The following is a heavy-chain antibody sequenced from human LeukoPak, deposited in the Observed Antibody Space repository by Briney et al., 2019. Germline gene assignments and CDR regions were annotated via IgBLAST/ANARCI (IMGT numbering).Heavy chain of an antibody. CDR3: ARDRDVVVPAATPAFYYYGMDV. CDR1: GGTFSSYA. V-gene: IGHV1-69*04. J-gene: IGHJ6*02. D-gene: IGHD2-2*01. Sequence: SVKVPCKASGGTFSSYAISWVRQAPGQGLEWMERIIPILGIANYAQKFQGRVTITADKSTSTAYMELSSLRSEDTAVYYCARDRDVVVPAATPAFYYYGMDVWGQGTTVTVSS. CDR2: IIPILGIA.